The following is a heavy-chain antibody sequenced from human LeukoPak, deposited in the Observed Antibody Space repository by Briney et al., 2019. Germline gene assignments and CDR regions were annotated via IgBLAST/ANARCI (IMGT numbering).Heavy chain of an antibody. V-gene: IGHV4-59*12. CDR3: ARDCSSISCYLFHMDV. CDR2: IYYSGST. D-gene: IGHD2-2*01. J-gene: IGHJ6*03. Sequence: SETLSLTCTVSGGSISSYYWSWIRQPPGKGLEWIGYIYYSGSTNHNPSLKSRVTISVDTSKNQFSLKLSSVTAADTAVYYCARDCSSISCYLFHMDVWGKGTTVTVSS. CDR1: GGSISSYY.